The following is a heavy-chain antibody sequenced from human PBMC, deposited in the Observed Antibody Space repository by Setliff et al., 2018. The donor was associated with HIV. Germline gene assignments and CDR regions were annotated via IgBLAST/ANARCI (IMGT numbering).Heavy chain of an antibody. CDR1: GGSISTYF. CDR3: ARVSSVIELQGGDYFDS. CDR2: IYYTGST. J-gene: IGHJ4*02. Sequence: SETLSLTCTVSGGSISTYFWSWVRQTPGKGLEWIGYIYYTGSTSYNPSFRSRVTISVDTSKNQFSLMLDSVTAADTAVYYCARVSSVIELQGGDYFDSWGQGLLVTVS. D-gene: IGHD1-7*01. V-gene: IGHV4-59*01.